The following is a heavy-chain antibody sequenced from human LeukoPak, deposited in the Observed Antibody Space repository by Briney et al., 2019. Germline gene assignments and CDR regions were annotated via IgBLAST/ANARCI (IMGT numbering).Heavy chain of an antibody. Sequence: SQTLSLTCTVSGGSISSGGYYWSWIRQPPGKGLEWIGYISYSGSTNYNPSLKSRVTISVDMSKNQFSLKLSSVTAADTAVYYCARLEMATIGGDYWGQGTLVTVSS. V-gene: IGHV4-61*08. J-gene: IGHJ4*02. CDR3: ARLEMATIGGDY. D-gene: IGHD5-24*01. CDR1: GGSISSGGYY. CDR2: ISYSGST.